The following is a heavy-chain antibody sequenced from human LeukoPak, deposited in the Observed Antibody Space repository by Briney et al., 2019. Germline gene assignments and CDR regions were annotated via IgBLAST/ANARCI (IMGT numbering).Heavy chain of an antibody. CDR1: GGTFSSYA. CDR3: ARARDWAGYSYGFYY. Sequence: SVKVSCKASGGTFSSYAISWVRQAPGQGLEWMGGIIPIFGTANYAQKFQGRVTITADESTSTAYMELSSLRSEDTAVYYCARARDWAGYSYGFYYWGQGTLVTVSS. J-gene: IGHJ4*02. V-gene: IGHV1-69*13. CDR2: IIPIFGTA. D-gene: IGHD5-18*01.